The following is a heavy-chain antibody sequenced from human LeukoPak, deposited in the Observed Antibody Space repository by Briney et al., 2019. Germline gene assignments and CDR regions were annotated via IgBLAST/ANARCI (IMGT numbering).Heavy chain of an antibody. J-gene: IGHJ4*02. CDR3: AKDLHEIAADY. V-gene: IGHV3-74*01. D-gene: IGHD2-21*01. CDR2: IKGDGITT. CDR1: GFTFISFW. Sequence: GGSLRLSCEASGFTFISFWMHWVRQAPGKGLVWVARIKGDGITTNYADPAKGRFTVSRDNAKNTVYLQMNSLRAEDTAVYYCAKDLHEIAADYWGQGTLVTVAS.